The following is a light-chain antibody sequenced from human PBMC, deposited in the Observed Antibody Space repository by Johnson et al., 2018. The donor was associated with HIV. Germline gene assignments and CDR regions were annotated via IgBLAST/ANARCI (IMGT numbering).Light chain of an antibody. J-gene: IGLJ1*01. CDR2: ESN. Sequence: QSVLTQPPSVSVAPGQKVTIPCSGSSSNIGKNSVSWYQQLPGTAPKLLIYESNKRPSGIPDRFSGSKSGTSATLAITGLQTGDEAAYYCGTWDTRLSVLYVFGSGTKVTVL. CDR3: GTWDTRLSVLYV. V-gene: IGLV1-51*02. CDR1: SSNIGKNS.